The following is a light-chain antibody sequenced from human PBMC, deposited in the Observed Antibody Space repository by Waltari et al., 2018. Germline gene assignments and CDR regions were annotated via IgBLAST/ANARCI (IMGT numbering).Light chain of an antibody. Sequence: QSALTQPASVSGSPGQSITISCTGTSSDVGGSNYVSWYQQHPGKVPKLMIYDVSNRPSGVSNRFSGSKSGNTASLTISGLQAEDEADYYCSSYTSSSTRVFGGGTKLTFL. CDR2: DVS. V-gene: IGLV2-14*03. CDR1: SSDVGGSNY. J-gene: IGLJ3*02. CDR3: SSYTSSSTRV.